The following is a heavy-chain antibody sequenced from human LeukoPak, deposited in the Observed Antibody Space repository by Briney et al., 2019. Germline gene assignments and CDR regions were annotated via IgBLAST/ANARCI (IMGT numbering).Heavy chain of an antibody. CDR3: AHRIVGATLFDY. J-gene: IGHJ4*02. CDR1: GFSLSTSGVG. V-gene: IGHV2-5*02. D-gene: IGHD1-26*01. Sequence: SGPTLVKPTQTLTLTCTFSGFSLSTSGVGVGWIRQPPGKALEWLALIYWDDDKRYSPSLKSRLTITKDTSQNQVVLTMTNMDPVDTATYYCAHRIVGATLFDYWGQGTLVTVSS. CDR2: IYWDDDK.